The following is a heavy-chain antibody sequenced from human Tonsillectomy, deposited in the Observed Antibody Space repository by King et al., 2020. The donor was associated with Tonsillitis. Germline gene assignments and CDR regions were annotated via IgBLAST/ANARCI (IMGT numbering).Heavy chain of an antibody. CDR3: ARERLYSSDWGIDY. CDR1: GFDFSSYA. J-gene: IGHJ4*02. CDR2: ISFDASRE. V-gene: IGHV3-33*05. D-gene: IGHD6-19*01. Sequence: VQLVESRGGVVQPGGSLRLSCASSGFDFSSYAMHWVRQAPGKGLEWVAVISFDASREKYADSVKGRFTISRDNSKNTLYLQMNSLRAEDTAVYYCARERLYSSDWGIDYWGQGSLVTVSS.